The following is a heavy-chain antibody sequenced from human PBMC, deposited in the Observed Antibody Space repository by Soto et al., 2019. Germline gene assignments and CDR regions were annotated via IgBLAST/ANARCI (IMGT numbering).Heavy chain of an antibody. CDR2: ISGSGGST. Sequence: AAVRRSGAGCGGNVSSYGRRWVRQVPGKGLEWVSAISGSGGSTYYADSVKGRFTISRDNSKNTLYLQMNSLRADDTAVYYCAKVMVKTWSAPWGHRTPVLVSS. V-gene: IGHV3-23*01. D-gene: IGHD3-10*01. CDR1: GGNVSSYG. J-gene: IGHJ5*02. CDR3: AKVMVKTWSAP.